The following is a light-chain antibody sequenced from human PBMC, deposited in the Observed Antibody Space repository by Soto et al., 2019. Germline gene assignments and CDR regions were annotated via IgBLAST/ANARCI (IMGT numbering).Light chain of an antibody. CDR1: QSISSW. CDR2: DGS. CDR3: QKYNSYPLT. J-gene: IGKJ1*01. V-gene: IGKV1-5*01. Sequence: DIQMTQSPSTLSASVGDRVTITCRASQSISSWLAWYQQKPGKAPKLLIYDGSSLESGVPSRFSGSGSGTEFTLTISSLQPDDFATYYCQKYNSYPLTFGQGTKVEIK.